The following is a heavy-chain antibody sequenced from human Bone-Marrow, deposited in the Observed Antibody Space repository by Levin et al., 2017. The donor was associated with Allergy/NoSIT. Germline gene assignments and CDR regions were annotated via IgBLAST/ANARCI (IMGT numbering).Heavy chain of an antibody. D-gene: IGHD2/OR15-2a*01. CDR3: ARHAPEDSVRVYDPNYSYYYMDV. J-gene: IGHJ6*03. V-gene: IGHV5-51*01. CDR1: GYTFSNYW. CDR2: IYPGDSDT. Sequence: NRGESLKISCKGSGYTFSNYWIGWVRQMPGKGLEWMGIIYPGDSDTRYSPSFQGQVTISADKSISTAYLQWSSLKASDTAMYYCARHAPEDSVRVYDPNYSYYYMDVWGKGTTVTVSS.